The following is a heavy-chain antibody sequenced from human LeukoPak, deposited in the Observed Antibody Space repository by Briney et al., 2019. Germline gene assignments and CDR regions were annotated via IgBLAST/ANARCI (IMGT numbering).Heavy chain of an antibody. V-gene: IGHV4-4*02. CDR2: FHHSVST. Sequence: PSGTLSLTCDVSGDSISSDKWWSWVRQPPGKGLEYIGEFHHSVSTNYNPSLKSRVTISVDTSKNQFSLKLSSVTAADTAVYYCARNYYDSSTKDYWGQGTLVTVSS. J-gene: IGHJ4*02. CDR3: ARNYYDSSTKDY. CDR1: GDSISSDKW. D-gene: IGHD3-22*01.